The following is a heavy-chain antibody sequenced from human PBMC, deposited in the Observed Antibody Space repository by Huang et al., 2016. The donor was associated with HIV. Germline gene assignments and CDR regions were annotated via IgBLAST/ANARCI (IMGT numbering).Heavy chain of an antibody. V-gene: IGHV3-30*02. CDR1: GFTFSSYG. J-gene: IGHJ3*02. Sequence: QVQLVESGGGVVQPGGSLRLSCAASGFTFSSYGVHWVRQAPGKGLEWVAIIRDEGSNKYYADSVRGRFTISRDNSKNTLYLQMNSLRAEDTAVYYCAKGSMANAFDIWGQGTMVTVSS. D-gene: IGHD3-10*01. CDR3: AKGSMANAFDI. CDR2: IRDEGSNK.